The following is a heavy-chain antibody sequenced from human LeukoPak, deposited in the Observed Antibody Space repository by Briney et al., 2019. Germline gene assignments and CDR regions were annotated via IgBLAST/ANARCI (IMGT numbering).Heavy chain of an antibody. V-gene: IGHV1-69*13. D-gene: IGHD3-10*01. Sequence: ASVKVSCKASRGTFSNYAISWVRQAPGQGLEWMGGIIPIFGTANYAQKFQGRVTITADESTSTAYMELSSLRSEDTAVYYCARDGVYSNFDYWGQGTLVTVSS. CDR3: ARDGVYSNFDY. CDR2: IIPIFGTA. CDR1: RGTFSNYA. J-gene: IGHJ4*02.